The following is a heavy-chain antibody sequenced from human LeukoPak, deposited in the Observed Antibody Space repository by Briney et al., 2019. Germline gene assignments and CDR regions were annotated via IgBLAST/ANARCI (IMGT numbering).Heavy chain of an antibody. CDR3: AKDSGGGQQLVRSYYYYGMDV. J-gene: IGHJ6*02. CDR2: ISWNSGSI. Sequence: PGGSLRLSCAASGFTFDDYAMHWVRQAPGKGLEWVSGISWNSGSIGYADSVKGRFTISRDNAKNSLYLQMNSLRAEDTALYYCAKDSGGGQQLVRSYYYYGMDVWGQGTTVTVSS. D-gene: IGHD6-13*01. CDR1: GFTFDDYA. V-gene: IGHV3-9*01.